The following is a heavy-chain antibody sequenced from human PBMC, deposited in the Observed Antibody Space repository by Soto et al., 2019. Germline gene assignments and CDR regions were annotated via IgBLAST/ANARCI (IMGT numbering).Heavy chain of an antibody. D-gene: IGHD3-3*02. V-gene: IGHV4-4*01. Sequence: TLCLSCAVSGDSINSSHWWLWVRQPPEKGLEWIVQISHSGNTNYNPSLTSRVTISVDKSKNHFSLKLTSVNAADTAVYSCAARHFWSRPWTDRRLDYWGQGTLVTVSS. CDR2: ISHSGNT. CDR3: AARHFWSRPWTDRRLDY. J-gene: IGHJ4*02. CDR1: GDSINSSHW.